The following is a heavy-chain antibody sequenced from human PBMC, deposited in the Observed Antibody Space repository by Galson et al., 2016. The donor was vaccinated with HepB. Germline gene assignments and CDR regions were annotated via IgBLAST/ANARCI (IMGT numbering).Heavy chain of an antibody. CDR2: IYHSGNT. D-gene: IGHD3-22*01. Sequence: SETLSLTCAVSGDSISNSHWWSWVRQPPGKGLEWIGEIYHSGNTNYNPSLKSRVILSVDKSKIHFSLILTSVTAGDTAVYFCARREWLLLGNGFDFWGQGTLVTGSS. V-gene: IGHV4-4*02. J-gene: IGHJ3*01. CDR1: GDSISNSHW. CDR3: ARREWLLLGNGFDF.